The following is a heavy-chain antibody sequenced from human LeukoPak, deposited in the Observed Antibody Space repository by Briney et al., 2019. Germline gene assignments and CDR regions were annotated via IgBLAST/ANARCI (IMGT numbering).Heavy chain of an antibody. V-gene: IGHV3-13*01. CDR3: ARGGYCSGGSCYSEVNYYYYGMDV. Sequence: PGGSLRLSCAASGFTFSSYDMHWVRHATGKGLEWVSAIGTAGDTYYPGSVKGRFTISRENAKNSLYLQMNSLRAGDTAVYYCARGGYCSGGSCYSEVNYYYYGMDVWGQGTTVTVSS. CDR1: GFTFSSYD. D-gene: IGHD2-15*01. J-gene: IGHJ6*02. CDR2: IGTAGDT.